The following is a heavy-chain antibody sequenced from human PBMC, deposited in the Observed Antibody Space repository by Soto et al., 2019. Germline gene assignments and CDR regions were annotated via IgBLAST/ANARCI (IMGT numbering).Heavy chain of an antibody. J-gene: IGHJ4*02. V-gene: IGHV1-18*01. CDR3: AWDGITLAGSFDY. Sequence: QVQLVQSGAEVKKPGASVKVSCKASGYTFFNYGISWVRQAPGQGLEWMGWISAYNGNRYYAGKFQGRATMTTETSTSTAYMELRSLRSDDTAVYYCAWDGITLAGSFDYWGQGTLVTVSS. CDR2: ISAYNGNR. D-gene: IGHD6-19*01. CDR1: GYTFFNYG.